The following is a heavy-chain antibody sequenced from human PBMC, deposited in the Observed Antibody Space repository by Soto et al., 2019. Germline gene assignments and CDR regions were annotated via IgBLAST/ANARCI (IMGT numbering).Heavy chain of an antibody. CDR1: GFSFSAYG. CDR3: AKVISADSTSSNFYYYSAMDV. J-gene: IGHJ6*02. CDR2: ISNDGRNT. D-gene: IGHD6-6*01. Sequence: QVQMVESGGGVVQPGRSMRLSCAASGFSFSAYGLHWVRQAPGKGLERLAVISNDGRNTYYAEAVKGRFTISRDNSKDTLLLQMNSLRGEDTAIYYCAKVISADSTSSNFYYYSAMDVWGQGTTVTVSS. V-gene: IGHV3-30*18.